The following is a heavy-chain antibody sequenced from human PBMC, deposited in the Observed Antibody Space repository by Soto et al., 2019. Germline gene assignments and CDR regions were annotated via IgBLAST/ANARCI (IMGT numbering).Heavy chain of an antibody. Sequence: GESLKISCKGSGYSFTSYWISWVRQMPGKGLEWMGRIDPSDSYTNYSPSFQGHVTISADKSISTAYLQWSSLKASDTAMYYCATTYLAVVVITPLYGMDVWGQGTTVTVSS. CDR1: GYSFTSYW. CDR3: ATTYLAVVVITPLYGMDV. V-gene: IGHV5-10-1*01. D-gene: IGHD3-22*01. CDR2: IDPSDSYT. J-gene: IGHJ6*02.